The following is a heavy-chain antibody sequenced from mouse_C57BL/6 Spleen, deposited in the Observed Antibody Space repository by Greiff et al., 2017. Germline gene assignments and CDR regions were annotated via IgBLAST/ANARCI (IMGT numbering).Heavy chain of an antibody. J-gene: IGHJ3*01. Sequence: EVKLMESEGGLVQPGSSMKLSCTASGFTFSDYYMAWVRQVPEKGLEWVANINYDGSSTYYLDSLKSRFIISRDNAKNILYLQMSSLKSEDTATYYCARGDYDYDWAWFAYWGQGTLVTVSA. CDR2: INYDGSST. D-gene: IGHD2-4*01. CDR1: GFTFSDYY. CDR3: ARGDYDYDWAWFAY. V-gene: IGHV5-16*01.